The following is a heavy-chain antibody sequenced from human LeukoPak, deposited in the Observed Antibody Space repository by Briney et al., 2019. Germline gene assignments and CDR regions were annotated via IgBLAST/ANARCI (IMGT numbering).Heavy chain of an antibody. CDR3: AKGGGGSGWYPTDY. J-gene: IGHJ4*02. D-gene: IGHD6-19*01. V-gene: IGHV3-9*01. CDR2: ISWNSGSI. Sequence: GGSLRLSCAASGFTFDDYAMHWVRQAPGKGLEWVSGISWNSGSIGYADSVKGRFTISRDNAKNSLYLQMNSLRAEDTALYSGAKGGGGSGWYPTDYWGQGTLVTVSS. CDR1: GFTFDDYA.